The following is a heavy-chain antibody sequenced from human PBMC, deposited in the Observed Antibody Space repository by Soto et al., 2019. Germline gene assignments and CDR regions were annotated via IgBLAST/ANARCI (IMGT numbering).Heavy chain of an antibody. J-gene: IGHJ6*03. CDR3: ARDLRRWLVQVFGEPMDV. CDR1: GFTFSSYG. D-gene: IGHD6-19*01. Sequence: GGSLRLSCAASGFTFSSYGMHWVRQAPGKGLEWVAVIWYDGSNKYYADSVKGRFTISRDNSKNTLYLQMTSLRAEDTFVYCCARDLRRWLVQVFGEPMDVWGKGTTVTVSS. CDR2: IWYDGSNK. V-gene: IGHV3-33*01.